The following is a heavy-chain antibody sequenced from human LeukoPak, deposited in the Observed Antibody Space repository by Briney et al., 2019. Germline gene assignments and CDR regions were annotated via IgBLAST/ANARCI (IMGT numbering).Heavy chain of an antibody. D-gene: IGHD3-10*01. V-gene: IGHV3-23*01. CDR1: GFTFSSYG. CDR2: ISGSGGST. CDR3: AKDLTMVRGVLGY. Sequence: PGGSLRLSCAASGFTFSSYGMSWVRQAPGKGLEWVSAISGSGGSTYYADSVKGRFTISRDNSKNTLYLQMNSLRAEDTAVYYCAKDLTMVRGVLGYWGQGTLVTVSS. J-gene: IGHJ4*02.